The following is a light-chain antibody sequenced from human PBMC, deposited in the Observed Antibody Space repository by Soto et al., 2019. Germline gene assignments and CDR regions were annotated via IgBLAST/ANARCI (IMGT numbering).Light chain of an antibody. CDR2: GAS. CDR3: QQYNSYT. V-gene: IGKV1-5*01. Sequence: DIQMTQSPSTLSASVVDRVTITCRASESISTWLAWYQQKEGKAPKLLMHGASRLESGVPSRFSGSGSGTEFTLTISSLQPDDFATYYCQQYNSYTFGQGTKVDIK. J-gene: IGKJ2*01. CDR1: ESISTW.